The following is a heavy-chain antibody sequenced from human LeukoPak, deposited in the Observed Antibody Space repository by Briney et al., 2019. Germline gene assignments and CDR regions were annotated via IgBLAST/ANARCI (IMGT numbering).Heavy chain of an antibody. Sequence: GSLSLSCAASGFTFSSYGMHWVRQAPGKGLEWVAFIRYDGSNKYYADSVKGRFTISRDNAQNSVYLEMNSLRAEDTGVYYCARIGYSSSSLDYWGQGILVTVSS. D-gene: IGHD6-6*01. CDR2: IRYDGSNK. J-gene: IGHJ4*02. V-gene: IGHV3-30*02. CDR1: GFTFSSYG. CDR3: ARIGYSSSSLDY.